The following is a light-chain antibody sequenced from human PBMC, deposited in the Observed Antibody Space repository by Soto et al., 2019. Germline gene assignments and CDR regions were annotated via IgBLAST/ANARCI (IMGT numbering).Light chain of an antibody. V-gene: IGLV2-14*01. Sequence: QSVLTQPASVSGSPGQSITISCTGASSDVGSYKYVSWYQQEPGKAPKLVIYEVTNRPSGVSTRFSGSKSGNTASLTISGLQPEDEADYYCISYTTPNPRVLLGGGTKLTVL. J-gene: IGLJ2*01. CDR1: SSDVGSYKY. CDR2: EVT. CDR3: ISYTTPNPRVL.